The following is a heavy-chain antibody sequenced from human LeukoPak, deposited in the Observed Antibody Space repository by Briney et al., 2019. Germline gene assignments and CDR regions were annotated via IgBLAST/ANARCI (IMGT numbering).Heavy chain of an antibody. CDR1: GFTFSSCW. CDR3: VREADPRGSNDY. V-gene: IGHV3-7*01. CDR2: IKHDGSVQ. Sequence: GGSLRLSCAASGFTFSSCWMSWVRQAPGKGPEWVANIKHDGSVQYYVDSFRGRFTISRDNAKNLLFLQMNSLRAEDTAVYFFVREADPRGSNDYWGQGTLVTVSS. J-gene: IGHJ4*02.